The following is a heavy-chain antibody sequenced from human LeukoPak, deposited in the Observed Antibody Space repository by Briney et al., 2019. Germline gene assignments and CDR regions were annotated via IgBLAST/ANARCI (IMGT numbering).Heavy chain of an antibody. CDR3: ARVGHCSGGSCYSGPFDY. V-gene: IGHV1-69*13. CDR1: GGTFISYA. CDR2: IIPIFGTA. Sequence: ASVKVSCKASGGTFISYAISWVRQAPGQGLEWMGGIIPIFGTANYAQKFQGRVTITADESTSTAYMELSSLRSEDTAVYYCARVGHCSGGSCYSGPFDYWGQGTLVTVSS. J-gene: IGHJ4*02. D-gene: IGHD2-15*01.